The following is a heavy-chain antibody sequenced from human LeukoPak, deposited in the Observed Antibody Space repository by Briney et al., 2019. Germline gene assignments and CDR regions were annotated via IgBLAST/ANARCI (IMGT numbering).Heavy chain of an antibody. J-gene: IGHJ5*02. D-gene: IGHD5-24*01. CDR1: GGSFSGYY. CDR2: INHSGST. Sequence: SETLSLTCAVYGGSFSGYYWSWIRQPPGKGLEWIGEINHSGSTNYNPSLKSRVTISVDTSKNQFSLKLSSVTAADTAVYYCASNFEALPVNWFDPWGQGTLVTVSS. V-gene: IGHV4-34*01. CDR3: ASNFEALPVNWFDP.